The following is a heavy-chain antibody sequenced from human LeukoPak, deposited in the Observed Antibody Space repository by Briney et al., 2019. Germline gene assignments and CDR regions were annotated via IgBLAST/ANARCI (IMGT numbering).Heavy chain of an antibody. V-gene: IGHV1-2*02. CDR1: GYTFTSYY. J-gene: IGHJ4*02. D-gene: IGHD4-17*01. CDR2: INPNSGGT. CDR3: ARGERDGDLDS. Sequence: ASVKVSCKASGYTFTSYYMHWVRQAPGQGLEWMGWINPNSGGTNYAQKIQGRVTMTRDTSINTAYMELSRLRSDDTAVYYCARGERDGDLDSWGQGTLVTVSS.